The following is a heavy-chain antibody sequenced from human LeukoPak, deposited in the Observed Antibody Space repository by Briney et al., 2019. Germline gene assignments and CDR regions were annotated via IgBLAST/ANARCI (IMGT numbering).Heavy chain of an antibody. Sequence: LRLSCAASGFTVINNYMTWVRQAPGKGLEWTGGIYHSGSTYYNPSLKSRVTMSVDTSKNQFSLKLSSVTAADTAVYYCARAPRDSSSSNYMRRFDYWGQGTLVTVSS. D-gene: IGHD3-22*01. CDR1: GFTVINNY. V-gene: IGHV4-38-2*01. CDR2: IYHSGST. CDR3: ARAPRDSSSSNYMRRFDY. J-gene: IGHJ4*02.